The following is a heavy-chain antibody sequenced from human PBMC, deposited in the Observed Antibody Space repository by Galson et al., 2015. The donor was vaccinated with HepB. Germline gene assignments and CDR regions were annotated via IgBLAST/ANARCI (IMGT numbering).Heavy chain of an antibody. CDR2: IIPIFGTA. CDR1: GGTFSSYA. V-gene: IGHV1-69*13. J-gene: IGHJ5*02. Sequence: SVKVSCKASGGTFSSYAISWVRQAPGQGLEWMGGIIPIFGTANYAQKFQGRVTITADESTSTAYMELSSLRSEDTAVYYCARDCPPYCSGGSCYVGWFDPWGQGTLATVSS. D-gene: IGHD2-15*01. CDR3: ARDCPPYCSGGSCYVGWFDP.